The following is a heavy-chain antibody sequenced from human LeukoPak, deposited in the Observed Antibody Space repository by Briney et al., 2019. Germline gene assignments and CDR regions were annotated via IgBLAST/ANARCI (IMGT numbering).Heavy chain of an antibody. CDR1: GGSFSGYH. Sequence: SETLSLTCAVYGGSFSGYHWSWIRQPPGKGLEWIGEINHSGSTNYNPSLKSRVTISVDTSKNQFSLRLSSVTAADTAVYYCARRRSQKPNWFDPWGQGTLVTVSS. J-gene: IGHJ5*02. CDR2: INHSGST. V-gene: IGHV4-34*01. CDR3: ARRRSQKPNWFDP.